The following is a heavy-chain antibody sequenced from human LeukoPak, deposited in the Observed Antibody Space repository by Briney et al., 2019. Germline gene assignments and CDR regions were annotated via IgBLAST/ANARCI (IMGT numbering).Heavy chain of an antibody. CDR1: GFTFGDYA. Sequence: PGGSLRLSCTASGFTFGDYAMTWVRQAPGKGLEWVSVIYSGGGTYYADSVKGRFTISRDNSKNTLYLQMNSLRAEDTAVYYCARGGQLERRPGNWFDPWGQGTLVTVSS. J-gene: IGHJ5*02. D-gene: IGHD1-1*01. V-gene: IGHV3-53*01. CDR3: ARGGQLERRPGNWFDP. CDR2: IYSGGGT.